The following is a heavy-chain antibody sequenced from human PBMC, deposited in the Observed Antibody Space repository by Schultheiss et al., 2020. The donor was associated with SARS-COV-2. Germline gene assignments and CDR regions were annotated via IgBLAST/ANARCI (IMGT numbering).Heavy chain of an antibody. V-gene: IGHV3-49*04. CDR1: GFTFGDYA. CDR3: ARDLIAAAGPDPPYYYYYGMDV. D-gene: IGHD6-13*01. Sequence: GESLKISCTASGFTFGDYAMSWVRQAPGKGLEWVGFIRSKAYGGTTEYAASVKGRFTISRDDSKSIAYLQMNSLKTEDTAVYYCARDLIAAAGPDPPYYYYYGMDVWGQGTTVTVSS. J-gene: IGHJ6*02. CDR2: IRSKAYGGTT.